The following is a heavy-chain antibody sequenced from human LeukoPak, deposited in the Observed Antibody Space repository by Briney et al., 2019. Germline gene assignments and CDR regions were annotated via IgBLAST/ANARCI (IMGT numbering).Heavy chain of an antibody. CDR3: ARHASRSYYDFWSGYYSDAFDI. CDR1: GGSISSSSYY. V-gene: IGHV4-39*01. Sequence: SETLSLTCTVSGGSISSSSYYWGWLRQPPGKGLEWIGSIYYSGSTYYNPSLKSRVTISVDTSKNQFSLKLSSVTAADTAVYYCARHASRSYYDFWSGYYSDAFDIWGQGTMVTVYS. CDR2: IYYSGST. D-gene: IGHD3-3*01. J-gene: IGHJ3*02.